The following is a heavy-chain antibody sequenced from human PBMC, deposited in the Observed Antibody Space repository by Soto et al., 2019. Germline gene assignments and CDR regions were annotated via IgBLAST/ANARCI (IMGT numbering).Heavy chain of an antibody. CDR3: ARLLPKRARDMRGCWHY. V-gene: IGHV4-34*01. J-gene: IGHJ4*02. CDR1: GGSFRGYY. CDR2: VNHSGSP. D-gene: IGHD2-15*01. Sequence: QVQLQQCGAGLLKPSETLSLTCAVYGGSFRGYYWNWIRQVPGNGLEWIGEVNHSGSPDYSPCLTSRVTMSLDTSKNQSSLRLTSVTAADTAVYYCARLLPKRARDMRGCWHYCGQGTLVTVS.